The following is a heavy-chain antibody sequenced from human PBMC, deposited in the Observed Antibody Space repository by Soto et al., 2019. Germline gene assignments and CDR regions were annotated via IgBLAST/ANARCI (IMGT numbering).Heavy chain of an antibody. CDR3: TGEVASGY. CDR1: GFTVSSYG. J-gene: IGHJ4*02. Sequence: QVPLEESGGGVVQPGRSLRLSFAVSGFTVSSYGMHWVRQAPGKGLEWVAVISRDGRTTFYADSVKGRFTISKDNSRNTLFLEMNSLRDDDMAVYYCTGEVASGYWGQGTLVTVSS. CDR2: ISRDGRTT. D-gene: IGHD2-8*02. V-gene: IGHV3-30*03.